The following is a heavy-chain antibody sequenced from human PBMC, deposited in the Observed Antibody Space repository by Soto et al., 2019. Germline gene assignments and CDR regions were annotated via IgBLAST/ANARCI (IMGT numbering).Heavy chain of an antibody. J-gene: IGHJ4*02. D-gene: IGHD2-2*01. CDR2: IGSSVNYM. V-gene: IGHV3-21*01. CDR3: ARGLYCSSTSCYSYFDY. Sequence: GGSLRLSCAGSGFTFSAYKMSWVRQAPGKGLEWVSSIGSSVNYMHYADSVKGRFTISRDTSASTAYMELSSLRSEDTAVYYCARGLYCSSTSCYSYFDYWGQGTLVTVSS. CDR1: GFTFSAYK.